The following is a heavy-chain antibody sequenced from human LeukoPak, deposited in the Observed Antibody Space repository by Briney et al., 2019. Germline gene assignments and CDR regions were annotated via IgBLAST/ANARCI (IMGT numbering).Heavy chain of an antibody. V-gene: IGHV4-59*08. CDR1: GGTISSYY. J-gene: IGHJ4*02. Sequence: SETLSLTCTVSGGTISSYYWNWIRQPPGKGLEWIVYIHYSGSTKYNPSLKSRFTISVDTSKNQFSLKLSSVTAADTAVYYCARWYSSGWAFDYWGQGTLVTVSS. D-gene: IGHD6-19*01. CDR2: IHYSGST. CDR3: ARWYSSGWAFDY.